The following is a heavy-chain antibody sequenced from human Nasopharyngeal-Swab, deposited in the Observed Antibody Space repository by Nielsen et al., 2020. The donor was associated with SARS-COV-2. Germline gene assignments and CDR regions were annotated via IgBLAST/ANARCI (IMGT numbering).Heavy chain of an antibody. D-gene: IGHD6-13*01. Sequence: GGSLRLSCAASGFTFSNAWMSWVRQAPGKGLEWVANIKQDGSEKYYVDSVKGRFTISRDNAKNSLYLQMNSLRAEDTAVYYCARDSDIPYSGYGMDVWGQGTTVTVSS. V-gene: IGHV3-7*01. CDR3: ARDSDIPYSGYGMDV. J-gene: IGHJ6*02. CDR2: IKQDGSEK. CDR1: GFTFSNAW.